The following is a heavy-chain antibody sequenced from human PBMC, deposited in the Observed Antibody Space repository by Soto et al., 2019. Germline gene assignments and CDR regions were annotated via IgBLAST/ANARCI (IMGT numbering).Heavy chain of an antibody. Sequence: VGSLRLSCAASGFTFSSYAMHWVRQAPGKGLEWVAVISYDGSNKYYADSVKGRFTISRDNSKNTLYLQMNSLRAEDTAVYYCGRGGEKLAQGPSPKKNGFAPGGKGTLVTVSS. CDR3: GRGGEKLAQGPSPKKNGFAP. CDR2: ISYDGSNK. J-gene: IGHJ5*02. V-gene: IGHV3-30-3*01. CDR1: GFTFSSYA. D-gene: IGHD3-16*01.